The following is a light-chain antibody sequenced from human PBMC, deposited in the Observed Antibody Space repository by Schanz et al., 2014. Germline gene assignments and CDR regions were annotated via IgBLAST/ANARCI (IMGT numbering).Light chain of an antibody. CDR2: GAS. J-gene: IGKJ1*01. CDR1: QSVGSAF. Sequence: EVVLTQSPGTLSLSPGERVTLSCRASQSVGSAFLAWYQQRPGQAPRLLIYGASSRATGIPDRFSGSGSGTDFTLIISRLEPEDFAVYYCQQRSNWPRTFGQGTKVEIK. CDR3: QQRSNWPRT. V-gene: IGKV3D-20*02.